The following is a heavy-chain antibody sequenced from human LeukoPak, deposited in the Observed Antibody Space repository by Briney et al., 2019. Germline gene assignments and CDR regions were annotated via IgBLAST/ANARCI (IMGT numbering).Heavy chain of an antibody. D-gene: IGHD4-17*01. Sequence: GGSLRLSCAASGFTFSSHWMSWVRQAPGKGLEWVANIKEDGSEKYYVDSVKGRFTISRDSSKNTLYLQMNSLRAEDTAVYYCARGSGDVIDYWGQGTLVTVSS. CDR3: ARGSGDVIDY. J-gene: IGHJ4*02. CDR2: IKEDGSEK. CDR1: GFTFSSHW. V-gene: IGHV3-7*05.